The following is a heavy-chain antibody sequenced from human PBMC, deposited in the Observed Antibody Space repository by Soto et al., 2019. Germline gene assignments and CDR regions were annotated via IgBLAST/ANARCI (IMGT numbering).Heavy chain of an antibody. CDR2: ISGSTSGT. J-gene: IGHJ4*02. CDR3: AKDRGIIAPFDS. V-gene: IGHV3-23*01. D-gene: IGHD3-16*02. Sequence: EVQLLESGGGLVQPGGSLRLSCAASGFAFSSYAMSWVRQAPGKGLEWVSSISGSTSGTYYADAVKGRFTISRDNSNNTLYLQLNSLRAEDTAVYYCAKDRGIIAPFDSWGQGALVTVSS. CDR1: GFAFSSYA.